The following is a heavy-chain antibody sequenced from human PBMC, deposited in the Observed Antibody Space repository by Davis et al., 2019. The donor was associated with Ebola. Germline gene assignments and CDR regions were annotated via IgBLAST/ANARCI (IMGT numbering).Heavy chain of an antibody. V-gene: IGHV3-53*01. Sequence: PGGSLRLSCAASGFTVSSNYMSWVRQAPGKGLEWVSVIYSGGSTYYADSVKGRFTISRDNSKNTLYLQMNSLRAEDTAVYYCARALFGSPGFDYWGQGTLVTVSS. CDR3: ARALFGSPGFDY. J-gene: IGHJ4*02. D-gene: IGHD3-16*01. CDR1: GFTVSSNY. CDR2: IYSGGST.